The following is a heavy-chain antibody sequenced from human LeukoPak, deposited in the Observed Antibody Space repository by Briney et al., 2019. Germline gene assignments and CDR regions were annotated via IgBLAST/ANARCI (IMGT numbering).Heavy chain of an antibody. V-gene: IGHV4-39*07. CDR1: GGSISSSSYY. CDR3: ARVRVSGWVDY. CDR2: IYHSGNT. J-gene: IGHJ4*02. Sequence: PSETLSLTCAVSGGSISSSSYYWGWIRQPPEKGLEWIGSIYHSGNTYYNPSLKSRVTISVDTSKNQFSLKLSSVTAADTAVYYCARVRVSGWVDYWGQGSLVTVSS. D-gene: IGHD6-19*01.